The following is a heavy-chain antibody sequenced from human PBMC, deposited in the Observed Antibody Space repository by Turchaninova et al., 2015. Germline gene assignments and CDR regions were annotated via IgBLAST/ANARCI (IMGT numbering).Heavy chain of an antibody. CDR1: SGPTASGDYS. V-gene: IGHV4-39*01. Sequence: QLQLQESGPGLVKPSDTLSLPCTAPSGPTASGDYSWAWIRPPPGKGLEWIGSLYYTGSAYYNPSLKSRVTISVDRSKTQLSLLVTSVTAADTAVYYCARHYSAVTTSWYVGVWGRGTLVTVSS. J-gene: IGHJ2*01. D-gene: IGHD4-17*01. CDR2: LYYTGSA. CDR3: ARHYSAVTTSWYVGV.